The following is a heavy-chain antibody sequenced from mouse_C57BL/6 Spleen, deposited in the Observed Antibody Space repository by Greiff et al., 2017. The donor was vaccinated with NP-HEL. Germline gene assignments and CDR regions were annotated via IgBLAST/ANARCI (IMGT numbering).Heavy chain of an antibody. Sequence: QVQLQQSGPGLVQPSQSLPITCTVSGFSLTSYGVHWVRQSPGKGLEWLGVIWRGGSTDHNAAFISRLSISKDNTKSQFFFKMNSLQADDTAIYYCARNSGVVGAMDYWGQGTSVTVSS. V-gene: IGHV2-2*01. CDR2: IWRGGST. CDR3: ARNSGVVGAMDY. J-gene: IGHJ4*01. CDR1: GFSLTSYG. D-gene: IGHD1-1*01.